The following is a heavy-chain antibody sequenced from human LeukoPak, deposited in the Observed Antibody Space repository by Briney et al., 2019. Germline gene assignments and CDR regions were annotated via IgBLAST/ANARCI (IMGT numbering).Heavy chain of an antibody. CDR1: GFTFSFYA. V-gene: IGHV3-23*01. J-gene: IGHJ4*02. CDR3: AKEQLYYYGSGSYYFH. CDR2: ISGSGDST. D-gene: IGHD3-10*01. Sequence: PGGSLRLSCAASGFTFSFYAMTWVRQAPGKGLEWVSTISGSGDSTYYADSVKGRFTISRDNSKNTLYLQMNSLRAEDTAVYYCAKEQLYYYGSGSYYFHWGQGTLVTVSS.